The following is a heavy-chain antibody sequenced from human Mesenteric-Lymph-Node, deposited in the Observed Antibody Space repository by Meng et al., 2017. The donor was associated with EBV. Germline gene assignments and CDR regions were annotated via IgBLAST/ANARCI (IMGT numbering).Heavy chain of an antibody. V-gene: IGHV7-4-1*02. CDR1: GYTFINYG. Sequence: QVQLVQSGSELKKPGASVKVSCKASGYTFINYGINWVRQAPGQGLEWMGWINTNTGKPTYPQAFTGRFVFSLDTSVSTAYLQISSLETEDTAVYYCARESDRSRGPSSGYWGQRTLVTVSS. J-gene: IGHJ4*02. CDR2: INTNTGKP. D-gene: IGHD3-10*01. CDR3: ARESDRSRGPSSGY.